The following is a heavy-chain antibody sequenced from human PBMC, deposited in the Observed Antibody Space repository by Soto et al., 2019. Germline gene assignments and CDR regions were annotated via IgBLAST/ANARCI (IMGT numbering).Heavy chain of an antibody. CDR1: GFTFSSYA. V-gene: IGHV3-23*01. D-gene: IGHD2-21*02. Sequence: GGSLRLSCAASGFTFSSYAMSWVRQAPGKGLEWVSAISGSGGSTYYADSVKGRFTISRDNSKNTLYLQMNSLRAEDTAVYYCARDCGGDCYSYYFDYWGQGTLVTVSS. J-gene: IGHJ4*02. CDR3: ARDCGGDCYSYYFDY. CDR2: ISGSGGST.